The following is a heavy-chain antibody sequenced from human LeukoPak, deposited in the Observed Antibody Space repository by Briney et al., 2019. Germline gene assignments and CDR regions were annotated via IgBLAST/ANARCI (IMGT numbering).Heavy chain of an antibody. CDR2: IKSKTDGETI. V-gene: IGHV3-15*01. CDR1: GFTFSDAW. CDR3: TTEGRGY. J-gene: IGHJ4*02. Sequence: PGGSLRLSCAPSGFTFSDAWLSWVRQAPGRGLEWVGRIKSKTDGETIDYAAPVKGRFTISRDDSEKTLYLQMNTLKTEDTAVYYCTTEGRGYWGQGTLVTVSS.